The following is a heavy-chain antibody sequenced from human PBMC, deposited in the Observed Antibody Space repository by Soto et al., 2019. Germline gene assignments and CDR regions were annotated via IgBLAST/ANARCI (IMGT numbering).Heavy chain of an antibody. CDR3: ARRRITIFGVVQEGMDV. V-gene: IGHV3-48*03. CDR1: GFTFSSYE. D-gene: IGHD3-3*01. J-gene: IGHJ6*02. CDR2: ISSSGSTI. Sequence: EVQLVESGGGLVQPGGSLRLSCAASGFTFSSYEMNWVRQAPGKGLEWVSYISSSGSTIYYADSVKGRFTISRDNAKNSLYLQMNSLRAEDTAVYYCARRRITIFGVVQEGMDVWGQGTTVTVSS.